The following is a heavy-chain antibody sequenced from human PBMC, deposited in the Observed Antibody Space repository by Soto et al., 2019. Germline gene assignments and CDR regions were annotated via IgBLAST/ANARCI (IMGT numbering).Heavy chain of an antibody. D-gene: IGHD3-10*01. Sequence: PGGSLRLSXAASAFTFDDYAMHWVRQAPGKRLEWVSGISWNSGSIGYADSVKGRFTISRDNAKNSLYLQMNSLRAEDTAVYYCARDYYGSGKKGVYNWFDPWGQGTLVTVSS. CDR2: ISWNSGSI. J-gene: IGHJ5*02. CDR3: ARDYYGSGKKGVYNWFDP. V-gene: IGHV3-9*01. CDR1: AFTFDDYA.